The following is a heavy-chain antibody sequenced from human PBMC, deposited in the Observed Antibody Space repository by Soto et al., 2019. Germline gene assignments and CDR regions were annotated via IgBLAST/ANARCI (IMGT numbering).Heavy chain of an antibody. CDR1: GGTFSSYA. Sequence: QVQLVQSGAEVKKPGSSVKVSCKASGGTFSSYAISWVRQAPGQGLEWMGGIIPIFGTANYAQKFQGRVTITADESKSTAHMELSSLRSEHTAVYYCARDRAVASRDNWFDPWGQGTLLTVSS. CDR2: IIPIFGTA. J-gene: IGHJ5*02. CDR3: ARDRAVASRDNWFDP. D-gene: IGHD6-19*01. V-gene: IGHV1-69*01.